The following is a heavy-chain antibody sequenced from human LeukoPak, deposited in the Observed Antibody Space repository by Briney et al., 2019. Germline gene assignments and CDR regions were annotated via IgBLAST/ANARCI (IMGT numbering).Heavy chain of an antibody. D-gene: IGHD2-15*01. CDR3: ASHVMGYCSGGSCPYHFDY. J-gene: IGHJ4*02. Sequence: PSETLSLTCTVSGGSISSSSYYWGWIRQPPGKGLEWIGSIYYSGSTYYNPSLKSRVTISVDTSKNQFSLKLSSVTAADTAVYYCASHVMGYCSGGSCPYHFDYWGQGNLDTVSS. CDR1: GGSISSSSYY. CDR2: IYYSGST. V-gene: IGHV4-39*01.